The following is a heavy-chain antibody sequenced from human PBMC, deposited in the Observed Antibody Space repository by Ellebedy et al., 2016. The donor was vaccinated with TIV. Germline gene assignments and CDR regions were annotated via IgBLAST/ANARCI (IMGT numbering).Heavy chain of an antibody. V-gene: IGHV3-23*01. CDR2: ISGSGGST. CDR1: GFTFSSYA. Sequence: GGSLRLSXAASGFTFSSYAMSWVRQAPGKGLEWVSAISGSGGSTYYADSVKGRFTISRDNSKNTLYLQMNSLRAEDTDVYYCAKPLGGGYYYPFDYWGQGTLVTVSS. CDR3: AKPLGGGYYYPFDY. J-gene: IGHJ4*02. D-gene: IGHD3-22*01.